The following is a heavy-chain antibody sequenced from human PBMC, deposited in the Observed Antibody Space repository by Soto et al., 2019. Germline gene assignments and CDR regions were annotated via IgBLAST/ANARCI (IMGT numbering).Heavy chain of an antibody. V-gene: IGHV1-18*01. Sequence: QVQLVQSGAEVKKPGASVKVSCKSSGYTFTSYGISWVRQAPGQWLEWMGWISAYNGNTNYAQKLQGRVTMTTDTSTSTAYMELRSLRSDDTAVYYCSSDGALGENYYYYGMDVWGQGTTVTVSS. CDR2: ISAYNGNT. D-gene: IGHD3-16*01. CDR3: SSDGALGENYYYYGMDV. J-gene: IGHJ6*02. CDR1: GYTFTSYG.